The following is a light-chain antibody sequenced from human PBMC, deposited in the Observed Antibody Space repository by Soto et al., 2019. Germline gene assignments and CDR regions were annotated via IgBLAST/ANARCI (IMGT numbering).Light chain of an antibody. Sequence: QTVVTQEPSFSVSPGGTVTLTCGLTSGSVSTNYYPSWYQQTPGQAPRTLIYSTNTRSSGVPDRFSGSILGNKAALTITGAQADDESHYYCVLFMGSGIWVFGGGTKLTVL. CDR3: VLFMGSGIWV. J-gene: IGLJ3*02. CDR2: STN. V-gene: IGLV8-61*01. CDR1: SGSVSTNYY.